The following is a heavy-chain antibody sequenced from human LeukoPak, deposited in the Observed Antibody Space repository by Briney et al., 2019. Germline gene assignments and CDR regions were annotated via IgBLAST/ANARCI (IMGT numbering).Heavy chain of an antibody. J-gene: IGHJ6*02. CDR1: GYTFTSYG. Sequence: ASVKVSCKASGYTFTSYGIGWVRQAPGQGLEWMGWISAYNGNTNYAQKLQGRVTMTTDTSTSTAYMELRSLRSDDTAVYYCARESCSSTSCYRLYYYYGMDVWGQGTTVTVSS. V-gene: IGHV1-18*01. CDR2: ISAYNGNT. D-gene: IGHD2-2*01. CDR3: ARESCSSTSCYRLYYYYGMDV.